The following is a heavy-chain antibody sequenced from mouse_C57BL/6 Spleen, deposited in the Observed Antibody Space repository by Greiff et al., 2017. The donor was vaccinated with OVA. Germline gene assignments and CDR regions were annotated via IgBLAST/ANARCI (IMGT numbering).Heavy chain of an antibody. J-gene: IGHJ2*01. CDR3: TREELGYSNYGDY. V-gene: IGHV1-15*01. Sequence: QVQLQQSGAELVRPGASVTLSCKASGYTFTDYEMHWVKQTPVHGLEWIGAIDPQTGGTAYNQKFKGKAILTADKSSSTAYMELRSLTSEDSAVYYCTREELGYSNYGDYWGQGTTLTVSS. CDR2: IDPQTGGT. CDR1: GYTFTDYE. D-gene: IGHD2-5*01.